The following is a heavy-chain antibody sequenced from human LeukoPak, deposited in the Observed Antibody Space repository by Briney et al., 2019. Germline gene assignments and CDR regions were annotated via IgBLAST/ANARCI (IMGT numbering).Heavy chain of an antibody. CDR1: GYTFTGFY. CDR2: INPNIGGT. CDR3: ARGYCSGGTCYLVENWLDP. Sequence: ASVKVSCKASGYTFTGFYIHWVRQAPGQGPEWMGWINPNIGGTNYAQKFRGRVTMTRDTSISTAYMELSRLRSDDTAVYYCARGYCSGGTCYLVENWLDPWGQGTLVTVSS. V-gene: IGHV1-2*02. D-gene: IGHD2-15*01. J-gene: IGHJ5*02.